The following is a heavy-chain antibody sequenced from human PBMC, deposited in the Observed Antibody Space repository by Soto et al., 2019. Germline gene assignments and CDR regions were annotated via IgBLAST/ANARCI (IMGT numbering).Heavy chain of an antibody. CDR3: ARDYYDILTGYLDYYMDV. Sequence: SETLSLTCTVSGGSISSHYWSWIRQPPGKGLEWIGYIYFSGSTNYNPSLKSRVTISVDTSKNQFSLKLSSVTAADTAVYYCARDYYDILTGYLDYYMDVWGKGTTVTVSS. CDR2: IYFSGST. J-gene: IGHJ6*03. D-gene: IGHD3-9*01. V-gene: IGHV4-59*11. CDR1: GGSISSHY.